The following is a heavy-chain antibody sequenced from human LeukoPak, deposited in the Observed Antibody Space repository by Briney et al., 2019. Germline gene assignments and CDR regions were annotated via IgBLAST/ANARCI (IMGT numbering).Heavy chain of an antibody. D-gene: IGHD1-1*01. J-gene: IGHJ4*02. V-gene: IGHV4-34*01. Sequence: KTSETLSLTCAVYGGSFSGYYWSWIRQPPGKGLEWIGEINHSGSTNYNPSLKSRVTISVDTSKNQFSLKLSSVTAADTAVYYCARLSNWNDVGWGQGTLVTVSS. CDR1: GGSFSGYY. CDR2: INHSGST. CDR3: ARLSNWNDVG.